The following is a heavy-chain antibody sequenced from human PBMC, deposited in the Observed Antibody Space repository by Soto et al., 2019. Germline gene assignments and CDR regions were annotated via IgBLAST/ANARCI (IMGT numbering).Heavy chain of an antibody. CDR2: ISGSGGST. D-gene: IGHD6-19*01. Sequence: EVQLLESGGDLVQPGGSPRLSCAASGFTFDNYAMSWVRQAPGKGLEWVSTISGSGGSTYYAASVKGRFTISREYSKNTLYLQMNSLRVEDTAVYFCARQRSYNSGFFDYWSQGTLVTVSS. CDR3: ARQRSYNSGFFDY. J-gene: IGHJ4*02. V-gene: IGHV3-23*01. CDR1: GFTFDNYA.